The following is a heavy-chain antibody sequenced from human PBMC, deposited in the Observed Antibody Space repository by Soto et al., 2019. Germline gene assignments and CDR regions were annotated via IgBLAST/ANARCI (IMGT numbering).Heavy chain of an antibody. CDR2: FDPEDGET. D-gene: IGHD6-19*01. V-gene: IGHV1-24*01. CDR3: ATGASSGNIDYFDY. CDR1: RYTLPELS. Sequence: GASVKVSCQGSRYTLPELSLHWVGQAPGKGLEWMGGFDPEDGETIYAQKFQGRVTMTEDTSTDTAYMELSSLRSEDTAVYYCATGASSGNIDYFDYWGQGTLVTVSS. J-gene: IGHJ4*02.